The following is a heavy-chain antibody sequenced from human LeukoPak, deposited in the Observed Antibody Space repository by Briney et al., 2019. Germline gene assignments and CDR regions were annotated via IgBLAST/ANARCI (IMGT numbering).Heavy chain of an antibody. Sequence: SDTLSLTCAVSGYSISNNNWWGWIRQPPGKGLEWIGYIYYSGSTYYNPSLKSRDTMSVDTSKHQFSLKLSSVTAVDTAVYYCARRGYSYGHDPYSGYGAFDIWGQGTMVTVSS. CDR1: GYSISNNNW. V-gene: IGHV4-28*01. CDR2: IYYSGST. J-gene: IGHJ3*02. D-gene: IGHD5-18*01. CDR3: ARRGYSYGHDPYSGYGAFDI.